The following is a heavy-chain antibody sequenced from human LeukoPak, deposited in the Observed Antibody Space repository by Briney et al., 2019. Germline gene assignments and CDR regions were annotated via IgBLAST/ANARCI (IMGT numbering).Heavy chain of an antibody. CDR1: GFTFSSYG. J-gene: IGHJ4*02. V-gene: IGHV3-30*18. Sequence: RSLRLSCAASGFTFSSYGMHWVRQAPGKGLEGVAVISYDGSNKYYADSVKGRFTISRDNSKNTLYLQMNSLRAEDTAVYYCAKSDDYVWGSYRHWGQGTLVTVSS. D-gene: IGHD3-16*02. CDR2: ISYDGSNK. CDR3: AKSDDYVWGSYRH.